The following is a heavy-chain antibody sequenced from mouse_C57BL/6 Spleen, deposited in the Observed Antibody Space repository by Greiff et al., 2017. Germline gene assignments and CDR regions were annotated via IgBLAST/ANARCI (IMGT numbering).Heavy chain of an antibody. CDR1: GYTFTSYW. Sequence: VQLQQPGAELVKPGASVKLSCKASGYTFTSYWMHWVKQRPGQGLEWIGMIHPNSGSTNYNEKFKSKATLTVDKSSSTAYMQLSSLTSEDSAVYYCARRGSSGYPYYFDYWGQGTTLTVSS. D-gene: IGHD3-2*02. CDR2: IHPNSGST. CDR3: ARRGSSGYPYYFDY. V-gene: IGHV1-64*01. J-gene: IGHJ2*01.